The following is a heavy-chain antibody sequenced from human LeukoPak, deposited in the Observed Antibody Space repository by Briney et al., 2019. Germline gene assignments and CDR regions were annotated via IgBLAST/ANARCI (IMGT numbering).Heavy chain of an antibody. Sequence: GGSLRLSCAASGFTFSSYAMSWVRQAPGKGLEWVSAISGSGGSTYYADSVKGRFTISRDNSKNTLYLQMNSLRAEDTAVYYCANGGYYSGGSCYSGPALDYFDYWGQGTLVTVSS. CDR1: GFTFSSYA. CDR2: ISGSGGST. D-gene: IGHD2-15*01. V-gene: IGHV3-23*01. CDR3: ANGGYYSGGSCYSGPALDYFDY. J-gene: IGHJ4*02.